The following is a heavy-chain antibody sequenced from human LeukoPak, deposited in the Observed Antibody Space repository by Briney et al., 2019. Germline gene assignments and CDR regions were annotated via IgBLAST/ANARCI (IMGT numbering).Heavy chain of an antibody. CDR3: AAMTTVTHVDY. Sequence: GGSLRLSCAASGFTFSDYYMSWIRQAPGKGLEWVSYISSSGSNIYYADSVKGRFTISRDNAKNSLYLQMNSLRAEDTAVYYCAAMTTVTHVDYWGQGTLVTVSS. V-gene: IGHV3-11*01. D-gene: IGHD4-17*01. J-gene: IGHJ4*02. CDR2: ISSSGSNI. CDR1: GFTFSDYY.